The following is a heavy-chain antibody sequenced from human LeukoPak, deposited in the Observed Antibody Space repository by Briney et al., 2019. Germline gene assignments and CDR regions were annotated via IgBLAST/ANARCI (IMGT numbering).Heavy chain of an antibody. CDR2: INSDGSST. J-gene: IGHJ3*02. V-gene: IGHV3-74*03. D-gene: IGHD6-6*01. Sequence: GGSLRLSCVASGFTFSSYWMHWVRQAPGKGLVWVSRINSDGSSTKCADSVKGRFTISRDNAKNTLYLQMNSLRAEDTAVYYCARVSSEAFDIWGQGTMVTVSS. CDR3: ARVSSEAFDI. CDR1: GFTFSSYW.